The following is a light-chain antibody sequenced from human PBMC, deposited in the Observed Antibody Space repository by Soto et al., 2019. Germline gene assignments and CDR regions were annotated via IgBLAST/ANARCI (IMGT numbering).Light chain of an antibody. V-gene: IGKV3-20*01. J-gene: IGKJ1*01. CDR1: QSVSNNY. CDR3: QQYGSSGT. Sequence: EIVLTQYTCTLSLSPGERSTLSCMASQSVSNNYLAWYQQKPGQAPRLLIYGASNRATGIPDRFSGSGSGTDFTLTISRLEPEDFAVYYCQQYGSSGTFGQRTNV. CDR2: GAS.